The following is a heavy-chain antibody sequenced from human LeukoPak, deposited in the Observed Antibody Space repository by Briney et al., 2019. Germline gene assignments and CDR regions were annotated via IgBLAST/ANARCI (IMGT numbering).Heavy chain of an antibody. D-gene: IGHD2-21*02. CDR1: GYTFTSYG. V-gene: IGHV1-8*03. Sequence: ASVKVSCKASGYTFTSYGISWVRQATGQGLEWMGWMNPNSGNTGYAQKFQGRVTITRNTSISTAYMELSSLRSEDTAVYYCARGCQGGGDCLLSDYWGQGTLVTVSS. CDR2: MNPNSGNT. CDR3: ARGCQGGGDCLLSDY. J-gene: IGHJ4*02.